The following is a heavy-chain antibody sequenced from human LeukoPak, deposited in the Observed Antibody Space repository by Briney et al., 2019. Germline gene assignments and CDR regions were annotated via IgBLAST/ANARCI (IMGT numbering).Heavy chain of an antibody. CDR3: ARCSYYDILTAYLAWYFDL. J-gene: IGHJ2*01. D-gene: IGHD3-9*01. CDR1: GGSISGYY. V-gene: IGHV4-59*01. Sequence: PSETLSLPCTVSGGSISGYYWSWIRQPPGKGLEWIGYIYYSGSTSYNPSLKSRVTISVDTSKNQFSLKLNSVTTADTAVYYCARCSYYDILTAYLAWYFDLWGRGTLVTVSS. CDR2: IYYSGST.